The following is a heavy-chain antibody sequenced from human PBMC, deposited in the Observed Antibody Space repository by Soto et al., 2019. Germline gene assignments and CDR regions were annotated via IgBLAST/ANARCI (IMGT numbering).Heavy chain of an antibody. CDR3: ARGVNDDS. J-gene: IGHJ4*02. CDR1: GFSVGGNP. CDR2: IHTGGST. D-gene: IGHD3-10*01. Sequence: VKLVESGGGLMQPGGSLRLSCAASGFSVGGNPMTWVRQAPGKGLEWVAVIHTGGSTFYADSVKGRFTMSRDNSKNTVYLRMNSLSVGDTAIYFCARGVNDDSWGQGTLVTVS. V-gene: IGHV3-53*01.